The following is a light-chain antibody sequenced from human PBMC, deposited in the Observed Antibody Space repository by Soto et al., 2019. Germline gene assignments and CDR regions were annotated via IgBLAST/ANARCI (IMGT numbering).Light chain of an antibody. J-gene: IGKJ4*01. CDR1: QSVSSY. Sequence: EIVLTQSPATLSLSPGERATLSCRASQSVSSYLAWYQQKPGQAPRLLIYDASNGATGIPARFSGSGSGTDFTLTISSLEPEDFAVYYRQQRSNWPLTFGGGTKVDIK. CDR3: QQRSNWPLT. CDR2: DAS. V-gene: IGKV3-11*01.